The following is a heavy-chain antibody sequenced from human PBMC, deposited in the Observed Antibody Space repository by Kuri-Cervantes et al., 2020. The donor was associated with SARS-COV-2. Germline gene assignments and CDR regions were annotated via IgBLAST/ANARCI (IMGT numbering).Heavy chain of an antibody. J-gene: IGHJ6*03. CDR3: ARTPDPEASYDFWSGYHYYYYMDV. V-gene: IGHV1-69-2*01. Sequence: ASVKVSCKVSGYTFTDYYMHWVQQAPGKGLEWMGLVDPEDGETIYAEKFQGRVTITADTSTDTAYMELSSLRSEDTAVYYCARTPDPEASYDFWSGYHYYYYMDVWGKGTTVTVSS. CDR2: VDPEDGET. D-gene: IGHD3-3*01. CDR1: GYTFTDYY.